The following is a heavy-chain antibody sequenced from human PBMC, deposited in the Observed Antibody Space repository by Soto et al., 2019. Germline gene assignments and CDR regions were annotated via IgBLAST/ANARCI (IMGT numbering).Heavy chain of an antibody. CDR1: GFTFTTYV. D-gene: IGHD3-10*01. J-gene: IGHJ6*02. CDR2: ISGTGGNT. Sequence: EVQLLESGGGLVQPGGSLRLSCAASGFTFTTYVMCWVRLAPGKGLEWLTAISGTGGNTYYADSVKGRFTNSRDNSKNPLYVQMNNLRAEDTAIYYCAKYYGWRGGMDVWGQGTTVTVSS. CDR3: AKYYGWRGGMDV. V-gene: IGHV3-23*01.